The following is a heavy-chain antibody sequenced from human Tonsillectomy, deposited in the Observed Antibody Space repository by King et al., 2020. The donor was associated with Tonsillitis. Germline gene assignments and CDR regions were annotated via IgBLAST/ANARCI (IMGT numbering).Heavy chain of an antibody. D-gene: IGHD2-8*02. CDR1: GYIFADYS. CDR2: INPDNGAA. V-gene: IGHV1-2*06. CDR3: ARDTGGWRAFDY. Sequence: VQLVESGADVKKPGASLRVSCQASGYIFADYSIHWVRQAPGQGLDWMGRINPDNGAADYALRFEDRVTMTIDTSSRTAFLELSRLRSDDTATYFCARDTGGWRAFDYWGQGSLVTVSS. J-gene: IGHJ4*02.